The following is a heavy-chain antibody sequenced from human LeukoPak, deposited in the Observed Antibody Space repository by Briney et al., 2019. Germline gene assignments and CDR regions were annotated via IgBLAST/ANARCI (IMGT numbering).Heavy chain of an antibody. CDR1: GFTFSSFA. V-gene: IGHV3-23*01. J-gene: IGHJ1*01. CDR3: AKDPRVGASAAEYFQH. D-gene: IGHD1-26*01. CDR2: ISVSGDRS. Sequence: GGSLRLSCAASGFTFSSFAMSWVRQAPGKGLEWVLSISVSGDRSFYADSVKGRFTISRDNSKDTLYLHMNSLRAEDTAVYYCAKDPRVGASAAEYFQHWGQGTLVTASP.